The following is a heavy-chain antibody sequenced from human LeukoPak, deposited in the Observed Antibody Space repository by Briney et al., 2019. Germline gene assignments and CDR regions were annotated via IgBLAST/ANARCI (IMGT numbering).Heavy chain of an antibody. CDR2: INPNSGGT. V-gene: IGHV1-2*06. CDR3: ARDLSSTSNWEFDF. J-gene: IGHJ4*02. CDR1: GYTFTGYY. Sequence: ASVEVSCKASGYTFTGYYMHWVRQAPGQGLEWMGRINPNSGGTNYAQKFQGRVTMTRDTSISTAYMELSRLRSDDTAVYYCARDLSSTSNWEFDFWGQGTLVTVSS. D-gene: IGHD1-26*01.